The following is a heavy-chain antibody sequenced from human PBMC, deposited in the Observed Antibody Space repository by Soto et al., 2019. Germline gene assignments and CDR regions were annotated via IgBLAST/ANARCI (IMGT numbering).Heavy chain of an antibody. CDR3: AKVGAYCGGDCYPDHDAFDI. V-gene: IGHV3-30*18. D-gene: IGHD2-21*02. CDR2: ISYDGRNK. J-gene: IGHJ3*02. CDR1: GFTFSSYG. Sequence: QVQLVESGGGVVQPGRSLRLSCEASGFTFSSYGMHWVRQAPGKGLEWVAVISYDGRNKYYADSVKGRFTISRDNSKNALDLQMNSLRAEDTAVYYGAKVGAYCGGDCYPDHDAFDIWGQGTVVTVSS.